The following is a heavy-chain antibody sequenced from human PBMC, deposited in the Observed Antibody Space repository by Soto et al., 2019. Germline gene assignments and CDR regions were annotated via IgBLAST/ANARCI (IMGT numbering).Heavy chain of an antibody. CDR2: ISYSGTT. Sequence: SETLSLTCTVSGASISSGDYYWSWIRQPPGKGLEWIGYISYSGTTYYKPSLKSRVTISVDTSKSQFSLKMSSVTAADTAVYYCARGYNNDRSGYYYEGYYFDYWGQGTRVTVSS. CDR1: GASISSGDYY. CDR3: ARGYNNDRSGYYYEGYYFDY. V-gene: IGHV4-30-4*01. J-gene: IGHJ4*02. D-gene: IGHD3-22*01.